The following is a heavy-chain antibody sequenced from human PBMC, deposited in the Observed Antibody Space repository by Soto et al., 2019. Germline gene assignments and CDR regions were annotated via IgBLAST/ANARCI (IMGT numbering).Heavy chain of an antibody. D-gene: IGHD3-10*01. Sequence: PWGSLRLSCAASGFTFSSYSMNWVRQAPGKGLEWVSSISSSSSYIYYADSVKGRFTISRDNAKNSLYLQMNSLRAEDTAVYYCASVGELPVWFDPWGRGTLVTVSS. CDR2: ISSSSSYI. V-gene: IGHV3-21*04. CDR1: GFTFSSYS. J-gene: IGHJ5*02. CDR3: ASVGELPVWFDP.